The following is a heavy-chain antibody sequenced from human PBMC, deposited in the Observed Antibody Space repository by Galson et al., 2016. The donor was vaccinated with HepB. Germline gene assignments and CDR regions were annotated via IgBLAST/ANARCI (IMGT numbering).Heavy chain of an antibody. J-gene: IGHJ6*02. V-gene: IGHV6-1*01. CDR3: ARAIWLGRGMDV. Sequence: CAISGDSVSNNFAAWVWIRQSPSRGLEWLGRTYYRSQWNYDYAVSVQSRLFITPDTSKNQFSLQLTSVTPEDTAVYYCARAIWLGRGMDVWGQGTTVIVSS. D-gene: IGHD3-10*01. CDR1: GDSVSNNFAA. CDR2: TYYRSQWNY.